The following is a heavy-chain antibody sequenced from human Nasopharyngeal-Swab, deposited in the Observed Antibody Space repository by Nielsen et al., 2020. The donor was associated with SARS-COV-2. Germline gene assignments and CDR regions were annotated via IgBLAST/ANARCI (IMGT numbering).Heavy chain of an antibody. V-gene: IGHV3-48*04. J-gene: IGHJ3*02. Sequence: WIRQPPGKGLEWVANIRSSSSTIYYADSVKGRFTISRDNAKNSLYLQMNSLRAENTAVYYRAIEAYCGDDCYVDAFDIWGQGTMVTVSS. CDR3: AIEAYCGDDCYVDAFDI. D-gene: IGHD2-21*01. CDR2: IRSSSSTI.